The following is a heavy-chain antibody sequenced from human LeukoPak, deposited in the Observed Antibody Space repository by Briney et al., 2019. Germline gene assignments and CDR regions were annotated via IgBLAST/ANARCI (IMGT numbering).Heavy chain of an antibody. V-gene: IGHV3-23*01. J-gene: IGHJ4*02. CDR2: ISGSGGSM. CDR3: AKSFLSGVSGIFDS. CDR1: GFTFSSSA. Sequence: GGSLRLSCAASGFTFSSSAMSWVRQAPGKGLECVSSISGSGGSMYYADSVKGRVTISRGNSKNTLYLQMNSLRSEDTAVYYCAKSFLSGVSGIFDSWGQGTLVTVSS. D-gene: IGHD6-19*01.